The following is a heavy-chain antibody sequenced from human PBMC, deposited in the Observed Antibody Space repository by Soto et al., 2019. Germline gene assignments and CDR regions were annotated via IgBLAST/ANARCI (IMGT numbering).Heavy chain of an antibody. J-gene: IGHJ5*02. CDR1: EYTFNNYF. Sequence: QVQLVQSGAEVRKPGASVKVSCKASEYTFNNYFMHWVRQAPAQGLEWMGVITPSSGSTTYAQRLQGRLTMTRDTSTSTVYMELRSLRSEDTAVYFCARDLVPIWNYVGLAPGAQHWFDPWGQGTLVTVSS. CDR2: ITPSSGST. D-gene: IGHD1-7*01. V-gene: IGHV1-46*02. CDR3: ARDLVPIWNYVGLAPGAQHWFDP.